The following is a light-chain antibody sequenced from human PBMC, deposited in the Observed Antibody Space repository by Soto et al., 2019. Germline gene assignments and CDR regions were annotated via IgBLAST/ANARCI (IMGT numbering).Light chain of an antibody. V-gene: IGKV3-20*01. Sequence: EIVLTQSPGTLSLSPGERATLSCRASQSVSSSYLAWYQQKPGQAPRLLIYGASSRATGITDRFSGSGSGTDFTLTISRLEPEDFAVYYCQQYGSSPPITFGQGTGLEIK. J-gene: IGKJ5*01. CDR3: QQYGSSPPIT. CDR2: GAS. CDR1: QSVSSSY.